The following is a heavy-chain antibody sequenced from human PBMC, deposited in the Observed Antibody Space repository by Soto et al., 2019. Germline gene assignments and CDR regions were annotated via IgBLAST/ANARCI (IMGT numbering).Heavy chain of an antibody. V-gene: IGHV3-30*18. CDR2: ISYDGSNK. CDR1: GFTFSSYG. Sequence: PGGSLRLSCAASGFTFSSYGMHWVRQAPGKGLEWVAVISYDGSNKYYADSVKGRFTISRDNSKNTLYLQMNSLRAEDTAVYYCAKDLVIGSGYPNWFDHWGQGTLVTVSS. J-gene: IGHJ5*02. D-gene: IGHD3-22*01. CDR3: AKDLVIGSGYPNWFDH.